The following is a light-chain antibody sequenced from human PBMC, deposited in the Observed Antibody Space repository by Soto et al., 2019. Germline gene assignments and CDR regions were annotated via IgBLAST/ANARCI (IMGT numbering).Light chain of an antibody. Sequence: QAVVTQEPSFSVSPGGTVTLTCGLSSGSVSTSYYPSWYQQTPGQAPRTLIYSTNTRSSGVPDRFSGSILGNKAVLTITGAQADDESDYYCVLYMGSGFVVFGGGTKLTVL. CDR3: VLYMGSGFVV. CDR1: SGSVSTSYY. CDR2: STN. J-gene: IGLJ2*01. V-gene: IGLV8-61*01.